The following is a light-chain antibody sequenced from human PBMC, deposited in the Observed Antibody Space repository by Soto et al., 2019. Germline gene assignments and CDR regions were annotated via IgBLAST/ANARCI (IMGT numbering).Light chain of an antibody. Sequence: IVLTQSPGTLSLSPGERATLSCRASQRVPTKYLAWFQQKPGQAPRLLMNDVSTRVTGFPDRFSGSGSETEFTLTISGLQPDDFATYYCQQYMSYSFGQGTKVEIK. CDR2: DVS. V-gene: IGKV3-20*01. CDR1: QRVPTKY. CDR3: QQYMSYS. J-gene: IGKJ1*01.